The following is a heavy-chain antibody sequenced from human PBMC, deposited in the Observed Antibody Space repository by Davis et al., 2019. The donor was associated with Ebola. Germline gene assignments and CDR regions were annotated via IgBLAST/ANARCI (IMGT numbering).Heavy chain of an antibody. V-gene: IGHV3-11*01. J-gene: IGHJ4*02. CDR3: VRGTGEDY. Sequence: GESLKISCDASGFTFSDYYMSWIRQAPGKGLEWIPYISNTGNSMYYIDSVEGRFTISRDNAGNSLFLQMNSLRDDDTAVYFCVRGTGEDYWGQGTLVTVSS. D-gene: IGHD3-10*01. CDR2: ISNTGNSM. CDR1: GFTFSDYY.